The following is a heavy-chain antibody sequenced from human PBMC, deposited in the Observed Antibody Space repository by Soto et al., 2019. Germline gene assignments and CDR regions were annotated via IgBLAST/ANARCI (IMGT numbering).Heavy chain of an antibody. Sequence: HPGGSLRLSCAASGFSFIDFAMSWVRQAPGKGLEWVSAISGSGHNTYYTESVKGRFTISRDNSKNTLYLQMNSLRAEDTAVYYCAKVKWLRLKYYYYGMDVWGQGTTVTVSS. CDR1: GFSFIDFA. V-gene: IGHV3-23*01. CDR2: ISGSGHNT. J-gene: IGHJ6*02. D-gene: IGHD5-12*01. CDR3: AKVKWLRLKYYYYGMDV.